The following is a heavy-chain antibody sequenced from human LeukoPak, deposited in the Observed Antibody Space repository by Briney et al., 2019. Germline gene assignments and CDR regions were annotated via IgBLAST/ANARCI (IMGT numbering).Heavy chain of an antibody. CDR1: GFTFSSYS. Sequence: GGSLRLSCAASGFTFSSYSMNWVRQAPGKGLEWVSSISSSSSYIYYADSVKGRFTISRDNAENSLYLQMNSLRAEDTAVYYCARDDLGYSGYDSDPNAFDIWGQGTMVTVSS. CDR2: ISSSSSYI. J-gene: IGHJ3*02. CDR3: ARDDLGYSGYDSDPNAFDI. D-gene: IGHD5-12*01. V-gene: IGHV3-21*01.